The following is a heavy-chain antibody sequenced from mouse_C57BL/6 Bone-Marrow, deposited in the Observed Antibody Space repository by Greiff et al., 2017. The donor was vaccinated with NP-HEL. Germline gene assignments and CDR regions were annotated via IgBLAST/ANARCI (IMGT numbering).Heavy chain of an antibody. Sequence: EVKVVESGGGLVKPGGSLKLSCAASGFTFSSYAMSWVRRTPEKRLEWVATISDGGSYTYYPDNVKGRFTISRDNAKNNLYLQMSHLKSEDTAMYYCARDNYWGQGTTLTVSS. CDR2: ISDGGSYT. CDR1: GFTFSSYA. J-gene: IGHJ2*01. V-gene: IGHV5-4*01. CDR3: ARDNY.